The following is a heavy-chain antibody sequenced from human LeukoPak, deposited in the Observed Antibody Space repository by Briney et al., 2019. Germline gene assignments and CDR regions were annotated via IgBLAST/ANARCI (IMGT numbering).Heavy chain of an antibody. Sequence: ASVKVSCKASGYTFTGYYMHWVRQAPGQGLEWMGWINPNSGRTNYAQKFQGRVTMIRDTSISTAYMELSRLRSDDTAVYYCARSVGPYYDRSGYYLGYWGQGTLLTASS. CDR1: GYTFTGYY. D-gene: IGHD3-22*01. V-gene: IGHV1-2*02. CDR2: INPNSGRT. CDR3: ARSVGPYYDRSGYYLGY. J-gene: IGHJ4*02.